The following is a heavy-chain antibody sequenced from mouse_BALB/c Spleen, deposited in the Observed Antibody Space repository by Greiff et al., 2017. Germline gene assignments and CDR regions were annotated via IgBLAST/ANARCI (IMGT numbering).Heavy chain of an antibody. J-gene: IGHJ4*01. D-gene: IGHD2-4*01. CDR3: YYDYLYYAMDY. CDR1: GYSFTSYW. CDR2: IYPGNSDT. Sequence: SGTVLARPGASVKMSCKASGYSFTSYWMHWVKQRPGQGLEWIGAIYPGNSDTSYNQKFKGKAKLTAVTSASTAYMELSSLTNEDSAVYYCYYDYLYYAMDYWGQGTSVTVSS. V-gene: IGHV1-5*01.